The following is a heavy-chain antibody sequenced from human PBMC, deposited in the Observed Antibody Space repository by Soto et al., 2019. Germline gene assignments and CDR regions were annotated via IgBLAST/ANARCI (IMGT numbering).Heavy chain of an antibody. D-gene: IGHD1-1*01. Sequence: GGSLRLSCTASGFTFSGHDMSWIRQAPGKGLEWVSYISSSGSPLSCADSVKGRFTISRDNAKNSLYLQMSSLRAEDTALYYCARDPDTTFKVDHWGQGTQVTVSS. V-gene: IGHV3-11*01. CDR3: ARDPDTTFKVDH. CDR2: ISSSGSPL. J-gene: IGHJ4*02. CDR1: GFTFSGHD.